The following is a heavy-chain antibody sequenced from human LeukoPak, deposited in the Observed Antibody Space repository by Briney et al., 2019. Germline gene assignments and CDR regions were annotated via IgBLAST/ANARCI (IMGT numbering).Heavy chain of an antibody. D-gene: IGHD3-16*01. Sequence: SETLPLTCAVYNGSFSGYYWSWLRQSPEKGLEWIGEVNHGGDTNYNPSLRGRVTISLDTSKNHFSLKLRSVTAADTAIYNCARAALNGGGGFDPWGQGTLVTVSS. J-gene: IGHJ5*02. CDR2: VNHGGDT. CDR3: ARAALNGGGGFDP. V-gene: IGHV4-34*01. CDR1: NGSFSGYY.